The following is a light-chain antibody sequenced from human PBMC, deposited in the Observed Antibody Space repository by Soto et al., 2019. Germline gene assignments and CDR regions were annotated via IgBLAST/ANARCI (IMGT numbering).Light chain of an antibody. Sequence: QSVLTQPPSVSGAPGQRVTISCTGSSSNIGTGYDVHWYQQLPGTAPKLLIYGNSNRPSGVPDRVSGSKSGTSASLAITGLQAEDEADYYCQSYDNTLSGPIYVFGTGTKVTVL. V-gene: IGLV1-40*01. J-gene: IGLJ1*01. CDR3: QSYDNTLSGPIYV. CDR2: GNS. CDR1: SSNIGTGYD.